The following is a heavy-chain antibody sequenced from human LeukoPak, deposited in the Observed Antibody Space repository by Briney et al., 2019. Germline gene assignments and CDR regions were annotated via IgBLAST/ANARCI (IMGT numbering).Heavy chain of an antibody. CDR3: ASFDSSGWHYFDY. Sequence: GGALRLSCAASGFAFSSYSMSWVRQAPGKGLEWVSSISSRSGYIYYGDSVKGRVTISRDNAKNSLYLQMNTLRAEDTAVYYCASFDSSGWHYFDYWGQGTLVTVSA. CDR1: GFAFSSYS. V-gene: IGHV3-21*01. J-gene: IGHJ4*02. D-gene: IGHD6-19*01. CDR2: ISSRSGYI.